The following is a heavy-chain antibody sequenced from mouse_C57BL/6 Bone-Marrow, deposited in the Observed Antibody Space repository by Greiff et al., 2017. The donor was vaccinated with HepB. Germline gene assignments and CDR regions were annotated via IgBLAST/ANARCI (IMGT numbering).Heavy chain of an antibody. CDR2: IDPEDGET. V-gene: IGHV14-2*01. Sequence: EVKLQQSGAELVKPGASVKLSCTASGFNIKDYYMHWVKQRTEQGLEWIGRIDPEDGETKYAPKFQGKATITADTSTNTAYLQLSSLTSEDTAVYYCARRRYSNYAYWYFDVWGTGTTVTVSS. CDR1: GFNIKDYY. J-gene: IGHJ1*03. D-gene: IGHD2-5*01. CDR3: ARRRYSNYAYWYFDV.